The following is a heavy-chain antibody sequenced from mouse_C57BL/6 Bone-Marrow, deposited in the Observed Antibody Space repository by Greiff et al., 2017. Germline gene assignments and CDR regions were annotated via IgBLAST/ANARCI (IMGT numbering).Heavy chain of an antibody. CDR3: FYGSSFAY. CDR2: ILPGSGST. Sequence: QVQLQQSGAELMKPGASVKLSCKATGYTFTAYWIEWVKQRPGHGLEWIGEILPGSGSTNYNVKFKGKATFTADTSSNTAYMQLSSLTTEDSAIYYCFYGSSFAYWGQGTTLTVSS. V-gene: IGHV1-9*01. J-gene: IGHJ2*01. CDR1: GYTFTAYW. D-gene: IGHD1-1*01.